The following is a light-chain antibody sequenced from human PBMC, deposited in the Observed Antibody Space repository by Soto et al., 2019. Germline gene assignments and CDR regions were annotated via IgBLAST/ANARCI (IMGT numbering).Light chain of an antibody. Sequence: QSVLTQPASVSGSPGQSITISCTGTSSDVGGYNYVSWYQQHPGKAPKLMIYDVSNRPSGVSNRFSGSKSGNTASLTISGLQAEDEADYYCSSYTSSSHSRGVLGTGTKVTVL. CDR3: SSYTSSSHSRGV. CDR1: SSDVGGYNY. J-gene: IGLJ1*01. CDR2: DVS. V-gene: IGLV2-14*01.